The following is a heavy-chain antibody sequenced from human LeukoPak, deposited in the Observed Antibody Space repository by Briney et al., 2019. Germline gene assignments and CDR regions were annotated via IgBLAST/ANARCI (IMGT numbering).Heavy chain of an antibody. D-gene: IGHD2-8*01. CDR3: ARVMNGGAFEY. CDR2: IKQDGSEK. J-gene: IGHJ4*02. Sequence: GGSLRLSCAASGFTFSTYWMTWVRRAPGKGLEWVAYIKQDGSEKYYVDSVKGRFTISRDNAENSLYLEVNSLRVEDTAVYYCARVMNGGAFEYWGQGTLVTVSS. V-gene: IGHV3-7*04. CDR1: GFTFSTYW.